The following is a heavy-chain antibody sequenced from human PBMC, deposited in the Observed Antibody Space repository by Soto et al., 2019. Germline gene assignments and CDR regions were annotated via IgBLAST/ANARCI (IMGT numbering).Heavy chain of an antibody. J-gene: IGHJ4*02. D-gene: IGHD6-19*01. V-gene: IGHV3-7*03. CDR1: GFTFSSYW. Sequence: GGSLRLSCAASGFTFSSYWMSWVRQAPGKGLEWVANIKPDGSEKYYVDSVKGRFTISRDNAKNSLYLQMNSLRAEDTAVYYCAATKGSGWYLYFDYWGQGXLVTVYS. CDR2: IKPDGSEK. CDR3: AATKGSGWYLYFDY.